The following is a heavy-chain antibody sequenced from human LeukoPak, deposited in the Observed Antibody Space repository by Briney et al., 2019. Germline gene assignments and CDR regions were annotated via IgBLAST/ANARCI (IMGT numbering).Heavy chain of an antibody. J-gene: IGHJ3*02. Sequence: ASVKVSCKASVYTFTSDDINWVRQATGQGLEWMGWMNPNSGNTGYAQKFQGRVTMTRNTSISTAYMELSSLRSEDTAVYYCAREDDTGRYMGDDAFDIWGQGTMVTVSS. CDR1: VYTFTSDD. V-gene: IGHV1-8*01. CDR2: MNPNSGNT. CDR3: AREDDTGRYMGDDAFDI. D-gene: IGHD1-26*01.